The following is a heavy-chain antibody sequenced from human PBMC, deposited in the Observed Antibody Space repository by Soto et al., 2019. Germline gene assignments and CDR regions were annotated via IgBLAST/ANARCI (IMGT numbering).Heavy chain of an antibody. D-gene: IGHD3-3*01. CDR3: TTGLDFGVVIIRDFDY. CDR1: GVTFSNAW. J-gene: IGHJ4*02. Sequence: NHGGSMRLCCAASGVTFSNAWMNWVRQAPGKGLEWVGRIKSKTDGGTTDYAAPVKGRFTISRDDSKNTLYLQMNSLKTEDTAVYYCTTGLDFGVVIIRDFDYWGQGTLVTVSS. V-gene: IGHV3-15*07. CDR2: IKSKTDGGTT.